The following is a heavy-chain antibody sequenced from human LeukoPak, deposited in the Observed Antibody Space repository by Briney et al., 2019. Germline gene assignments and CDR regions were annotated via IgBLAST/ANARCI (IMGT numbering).Heavy chain of an antibody. Sequence: VASVKVSCKASGYTFTSYYMHWVRQAPGQGLEWMGIINPSGGSTSYAQKFQGRVTMTRDTSTSTVYMELSSLRSEDTAVYYCAREPVLRFLEWTLGMDVWGQGTTVTVSS. J-gene: IGHJ6*02. V-gene: IGHV1-46*01. CDR3: AREPVLRFLEWTLGMDV. D-gene: IGHD3-3*01. CDR1: GYTFTSYY. CDR2: INPSGGST.